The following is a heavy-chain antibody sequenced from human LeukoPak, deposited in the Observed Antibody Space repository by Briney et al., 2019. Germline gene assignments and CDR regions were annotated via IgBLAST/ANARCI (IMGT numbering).Heavy chain of an antibody. D-gene: IGHD5-12*01. CDR1: GFTFSDYY. CDR2: ISSGSSYT. Sequence: GGSLRLSCAASGFTFSDYYMSWIRQAPGKGLEWVSYISSGSSYTNYADSVKGRFTISRDNAKNSLYLQMNSLRAADTAVYYCARVLGGYSGYGPFDYWGQGTLVTVSS. CDR3: ARVLGGYSGYGPFDY. J-gene: IGHJ4*02. V-gene: IGHV3-11*05.